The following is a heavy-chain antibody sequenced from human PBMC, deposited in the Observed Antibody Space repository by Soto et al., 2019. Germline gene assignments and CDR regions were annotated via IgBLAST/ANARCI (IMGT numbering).Heavy chain of an antibody. Sequence: SETLSLTCTVSGASISSYSWSWIRQPPGKGLEWIGYIHYSASTNYNPSLKSRVTISVDTSKNQFSLKLSSVTAADTAMYYCARDPEFGGFDYWGQGTLVTVSS. CDR2: IHYSAST. CDR3: ARDPEFGGFDY. CDR1: GASISSYS. J-gene: IGHJ4*02. D-gene: IGHD1-26*01. V-gene: IGHV4-59*01.